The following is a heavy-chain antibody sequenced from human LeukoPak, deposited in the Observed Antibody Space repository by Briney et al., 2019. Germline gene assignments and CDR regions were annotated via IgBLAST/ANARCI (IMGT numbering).Heavy chain of an antibody. CDR1: GFTFSSYW. CDR3: AKARGATYGTYYFDY. J-gene: IGHJ4*02. CDR2: IKQDGSEK. Sequence: PGGSLRLSCAASGFTFSSYWMSWVRQAPGKGLEWVTNIKQDGSEKYYVDSVKGRFTISRDNAKNSLYLQMNSLRAEDTAVYYCAKARGATYGTYYFDYWGQGTLVTVSS. D-gene: IGHD4/OR15-4a*01. V-gene: IGHV3-7*03.